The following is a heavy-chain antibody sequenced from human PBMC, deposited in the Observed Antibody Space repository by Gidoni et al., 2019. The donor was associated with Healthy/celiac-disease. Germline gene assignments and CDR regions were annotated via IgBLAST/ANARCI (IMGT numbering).Heavy chain of an antibody. J-gene: IGHJ4*02. CDR3: AKDPPLEYSSSWGIDY. CDR2: ISGSGGST. V-gene: IGHV3-23*01. Sequence: EVQLLESGGGLVQPGGSLRLSCAASGFTFSSYAMSWVRQAPGKGLEWVSAISGSGGSTYYADSVKGRFTISRDNSKNTLYLQMNSLRAEDTTVYYCAKDPPLEYSSSWGIDYWGQGTLVTVSS. CDR1: GFTFSSYA. D-gene: IGHD6-6*01.